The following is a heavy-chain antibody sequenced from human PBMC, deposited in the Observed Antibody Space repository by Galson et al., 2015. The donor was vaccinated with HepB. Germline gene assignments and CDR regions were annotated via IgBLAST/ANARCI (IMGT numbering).Heavy chain of an antibody. D-gene: IGHD2-15*01. Sequence: PALVKPTQTLTLTCTFSGFSFNFSGLGVGWIRQPPGKALESLGIIYWNDEIHYNPSLKSRLTITKDTSKNQVVLTMTNVDPVDSGTYYCAHRPGGGYSYDSYYYYALDVWGQGTTVTVSS. CDR1: GFSFNFSGLG. V-gene: IGHV2-5*01. CDR3: AHRPGGGYSYDSYYYYALDV. CDR2: IYWNDEI. J-gene: IGHJ6*02.